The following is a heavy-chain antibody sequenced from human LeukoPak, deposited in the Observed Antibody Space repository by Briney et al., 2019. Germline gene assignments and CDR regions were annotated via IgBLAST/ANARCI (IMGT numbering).Heavy chain of an antibody. V-gene: IGHV3-23*01. CDR1: GFAFSRND. CDR2: ISGSSGAT. J-gene: IGHJ3*02. CDR3: ARQRAIVVVPAAKGAFDI. Sequence: GGSLRLSCAASGFAFSRNDMFWVRQAPGKGLEWVSCISGSSGATYYADSVRGRSTISRDNSKNTVFLQMNSLRAEDTAVYYCARQRAIVVVPAAKGAFDIWGQGTMVTVSS. D-gene: IGHD2-2*01.